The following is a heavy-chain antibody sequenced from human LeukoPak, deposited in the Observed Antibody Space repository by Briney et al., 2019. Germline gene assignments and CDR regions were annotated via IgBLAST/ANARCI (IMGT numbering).Heavy chain of an antibody. J-gene: IGHJ4*02. CDR2: IYHSGST. Sequence: SETLSLTCTVSGGSISSYYWSWIRQPPGTGLEWIGSIYHSGSTYYIPSLKSRVTISVDTSKNQFSLKLSSVTAADTAVYYCAGDTYYYDSSGYLGDDYWGQGTLVTVSS. D-gene: IGHD3-22*01. V-gene: IGHV4-59*04. CDR3: AGDTYYYDSSGYLGDDY. CDR1: GGSISSYY.